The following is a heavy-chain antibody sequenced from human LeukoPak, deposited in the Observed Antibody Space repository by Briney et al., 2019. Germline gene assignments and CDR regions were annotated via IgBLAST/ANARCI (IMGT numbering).Heavy chain of an antibody. CDR3: ARPRYNWNDGPLDAFDI. CDR1: GYSFTSYW. J-gene: IGHJ3*02. CDR2: IYPGDSDT. Sequence: GESLKISCKGSGYSFTSYWIGWVRQMPGKGLEWMGIIYPGDSDTRYSPSFQGQVTISADKSISTAYLQWSNLKASDTAMYYCARPRYNWNDGPLDAFDIWGQGTMVTVSS. V-gene: IGHV5-51*01. D-gene: IGHD1-1*01.